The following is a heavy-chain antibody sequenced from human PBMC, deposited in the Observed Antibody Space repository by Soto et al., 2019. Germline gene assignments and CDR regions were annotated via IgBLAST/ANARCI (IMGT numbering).Heavy chain of an antibody. CDR1: GYTVTSYA. J-gene: IGHJ4*02. Sequence: ASVKVSCKASGYTVTSYAMHLVRQAPVQILELIVWINAGNFNTKYSQKFQGRFTITMYTSAITACIELIILRSEYTSVYYCSRDLGVGAPSDYWGQGTLVTVSS. CDR2: INAGNFNT. CDR3: SRDLGVGAPSDY. D-gene: IGHD3-16*01. V-gene: IGHV1-3*01.